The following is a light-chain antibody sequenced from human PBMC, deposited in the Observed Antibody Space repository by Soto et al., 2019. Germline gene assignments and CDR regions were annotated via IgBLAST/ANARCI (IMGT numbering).Light chain of an antibody. CDR2: GAS. CDR1: QSVSSSY. V-gene: IGKV3-20*01. Sequence: EIVLTQSPGTLSLSPGERATLSCRASQSVSSSYLAWYQQKPGQAPRLLIYGASSRTTGNPDRFSGSGSGTHFTLTISRLAPEDFAVYYCQQYGSSPWTFGQGTKVEIK. CDR3: QQYGSSPWT. J-gene: IGKJ1*01.